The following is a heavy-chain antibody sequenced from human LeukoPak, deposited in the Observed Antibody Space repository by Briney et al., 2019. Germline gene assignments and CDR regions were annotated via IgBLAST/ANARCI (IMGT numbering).Heavy chain of an antibody. V-gene: IGHV4-34*01. CDR2: INHSGST. D-gene: IGHD2-2*01. CDR3: ARLDSISPPYLADY. Sequence: SETLSLTCAVYGGSFSGYYWSWIRQPPGKGLEWIGEINHSGSTNYNPSLKSRVTISVDTSKNQFSLKLSSVTAADTAVYYCARLDSISPPYLADYWGQGTLVTVSS. J-gene: IGHJ4*02. CDR1: GGSFSGYY.